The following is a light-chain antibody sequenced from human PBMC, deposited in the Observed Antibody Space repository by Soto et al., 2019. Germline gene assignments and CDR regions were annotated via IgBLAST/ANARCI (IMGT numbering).Light chain of an antibody. CDR3: QQRSNWPLT. CDR1: QSVSSY. J-gene: IGKJ4*01. V-gene: IGKV3-11*01. CDR2: DAS. Sequence: EIVLTQFPATLSLSPGERATLSCRASQSVSSYLAWYQQKPGQSPRLLIYDASNRATGIPARFSGRGSGTDFTLTISSLEPEDFAVYYCQQRSNWPLTFGGGTKVEIK.